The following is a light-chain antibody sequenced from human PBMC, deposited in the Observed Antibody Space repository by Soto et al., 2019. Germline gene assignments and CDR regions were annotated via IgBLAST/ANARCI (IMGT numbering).Light chain of an antibody. J-gene: IGKJ1*01. V-gene: IGKV1-5*03. Sequence: DIQMTQSPATLSASVGDRVTITCRASQNIYTWLAWYQQKPGKAPKLLIYEASSLETGVPSRFSGSGSGTDFTLTISRLQPEDFATYYCLQFYNFCWTFGQGTKVDNK. CDR2: EAS. CDR1: QNIYTW. CDR3: LQFYNFCWT.